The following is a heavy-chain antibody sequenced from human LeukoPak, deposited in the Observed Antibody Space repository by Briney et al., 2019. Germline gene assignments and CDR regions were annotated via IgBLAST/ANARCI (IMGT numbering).Heavy chain of an antibody. CDR2: INPNSGGT. Sequence: ASVKVSCKASGYTFTGYYMHWVRQAPGQGLEWMGWINPNSGGTNYAQKFQGRVTMTRDTSISTAYMELSRLRSDDTAVYYCARRRTRYYYDSSGYYYDYWGQGTLVTVS. D-gene: IGHD3-22*01. J-gene: IGHJ4*02. CDR1: GYTFTGYY. V-gene: IGHV1-2*02. CDR3: ARRRTRYYYDSSGYYYDY.